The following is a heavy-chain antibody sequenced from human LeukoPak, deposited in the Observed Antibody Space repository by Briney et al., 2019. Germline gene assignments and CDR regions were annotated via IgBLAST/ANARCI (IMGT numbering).Heavy chain of an antibody. CDR2: IYYSGST. Sequence: SETLSLTCTVSGGSISSYYWSWIRQPPGKGLEWIGYIYYSGSTYYNPSLESRVTISVDTSKNQFSLNLKSVMAADTAVYYCATRANSETWGQGALVTVSS. J-gene: IGHJ4*02. CDR3: ATRANSET. CDR1: GGSISSYY. V-gene: IGHV4-59*12.